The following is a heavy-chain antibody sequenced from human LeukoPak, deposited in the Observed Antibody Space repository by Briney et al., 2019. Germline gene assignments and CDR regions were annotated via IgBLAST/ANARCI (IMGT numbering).Heavy chain of an antibody. CDR3: ARIKGYCDSGNYFGFFDY. CDR2: ISPTTGTT. J-gene: IGHJ4*02. Sequence: PGGSLRLSCAASEFTFSDYWMSWVRQAPGKGPEWVSTISPTTGTTSYADSVKGRFTISRDNSGNTLYLQMKSLKAEDTAIYHCARIKGYCDSGNYFGFFDYWGQGSLVTVSS. D-gene: IGHD3-10*01. V-gene: IGHV3-23*01. CDR1: EFTFSDYW.